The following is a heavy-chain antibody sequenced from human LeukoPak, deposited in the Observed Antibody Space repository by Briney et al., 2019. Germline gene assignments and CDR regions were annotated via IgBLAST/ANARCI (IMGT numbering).Heavy chain of an antibody. D-gene: IGHD3-9*01. CDR1: GFTFIDYW. Sequence: PGGSLRLSCAASGFTFIDYWMSWVRQAPGKGLEWVANIKQDGSEKYYVDSVKGRFTISRDNAKNSLFLQMNSLRAEDTAVYYCARTHDRGYFDYWGQGILVTVSS. CDR3: ARTHDRGYFDY. CDR2: IKQDGSEK. J-gene: IGHJ4*02. V-gene: IGHV3-7*04.